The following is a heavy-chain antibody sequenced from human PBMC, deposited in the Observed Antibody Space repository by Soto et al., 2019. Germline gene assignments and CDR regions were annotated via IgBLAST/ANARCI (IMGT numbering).Heavy chain of an antibody. J-gene: IGHJ3*02. Sequence: QVQLVQSGAEVKKPGASVKVSCQASKYPFTSFDLHWVRQAPGQGLEWMGWMNPNSGNTGFAQKFRGRVTMTRNTSLRTAYMELSSLRSEDTAVYYCTRETYSSSENAFDIWGQGTMVTVSS. CDR1: KYPFTSFD. CDR3: TRETYSSSENAFDI. D-gene: IGHD2-2*01. V-gene: IGHV1-8*01. CDR2: MNPNSGNT.